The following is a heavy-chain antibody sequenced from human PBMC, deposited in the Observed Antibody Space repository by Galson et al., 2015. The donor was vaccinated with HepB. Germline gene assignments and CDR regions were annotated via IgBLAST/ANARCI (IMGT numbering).Heavy chain of an antibody. J-gene: IGHJ4*02. CDR1: GFSLNTHGMC. CDR2: IDWDGDT. V-gene: IGHV2-70*11. Sequence: PALVKPTQTLTLTCTFSGFSLNTHGMCVTWIRQPPGKALQWLARIDWDGDTYYTTSLRTRLAISKDASKNQVALTMTHMDSMDTATYYCARILPTVSDWGQGTLVTVSS. CDR3: ARILPTVSD. D-gene: IGHD4-17*01.